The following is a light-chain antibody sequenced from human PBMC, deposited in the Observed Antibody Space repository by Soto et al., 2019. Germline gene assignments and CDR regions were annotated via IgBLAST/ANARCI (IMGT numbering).Light chain of an antibody. V-gene: IGKV1-33*01. CDR2: DAS. Sequence: DIQMTQSPSSLSASVGDRVTITCQASQDISKYLNWYQQKPGKAPKLLIFDASKLETGVPSRFSGSGSGTDFTFTISSLQTEDIATYYCQQYDNLPLTFGPGTKVDI. J-gene: IGKJ3*01. CDR1: QDISKY. CDR3: QQYDNLPLT.